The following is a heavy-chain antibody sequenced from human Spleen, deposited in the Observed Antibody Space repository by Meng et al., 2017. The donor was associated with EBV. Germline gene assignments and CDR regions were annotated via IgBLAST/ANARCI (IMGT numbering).Heavy chain of an antibody. Sequence: QGQVQESGPGLVKPSDTLSLTCTVSGGSISSSNSYWAWIRQPPGKGLEWIGTIHNSGTSNYNPSLRSRVTISVDTSKNQFSLKLSSVTAADTAMYYCARRVDVSGPWGFGYWGQGTLVTVSS. V-gene: IGHV4-39*07. D-gene: IGHD3-16*01. CDR2: IHNSGTS. CDR1: GGSISSSNSY. J-gene: IGHJ4*02. CDR3: ARRVDVSGPWGFGY.